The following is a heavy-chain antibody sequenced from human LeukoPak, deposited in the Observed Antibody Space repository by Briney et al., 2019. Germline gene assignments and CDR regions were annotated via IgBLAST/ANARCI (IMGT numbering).Heavy chain of an antibody. J-gene: IGHJ4*02. D-gene: IGHD2/OR15-2a*01. V-gene: IGHV3-74*01. CDR1: GFTFSSYW. CDR3: ARGGPTTWF. Sequence: GGSLRLSCAGSGFTFSSYWMHLVRQVPGKGLVWVSSIKPDGSTTNYADSVKGRFTISRDNAGNTLFLHANSLRAEDTAVYYCARGGPTTWFWGQGTLVTISS. CDR2: IKPDGSTT.